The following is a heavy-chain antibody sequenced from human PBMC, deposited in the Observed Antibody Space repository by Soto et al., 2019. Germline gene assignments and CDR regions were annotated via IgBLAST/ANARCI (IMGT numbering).Heavy chain of an antibody. D-gene: IGHD3-3*01. CDR3: ARASFFGVVVV. J-gene: IGHJ6*02. V-gene: IGHV4-59*01. CDR2: IYYSGST. Sequence: PSETLSLTCPVSGGSISSYYWSWIRQPPGKGMEWIGYIYYSGSTNYHPSLKSRVTISVDTSKNQFTLKLSSVTAADTAVYYCARASFFGVVVVWGQGTTVTVSS. CDR1: GGSISSYY.